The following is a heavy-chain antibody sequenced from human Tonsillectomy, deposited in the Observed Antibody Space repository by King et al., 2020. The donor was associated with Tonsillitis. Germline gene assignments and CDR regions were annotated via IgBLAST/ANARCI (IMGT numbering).Heavy chain of an antibody. J-gene: IGHJ6*01. CDR2: IKSKTDGGTT. D-gene: IGHD4-17*01. Sequence: VQLVQSGGGLVEPGGSLRLSCAASGFTFSNTWMSWVRQTPGKGLEWVGRIKSKTDGGTTDYAAPVKGRFTISRDDSKNTLYLQMNSLKTEDTAVYYCTPTGAPDANYGLDVWGQGTTATASS. CDR1: GFTFSNTW. CDR3: TPTGAPDANYGLDV. V-gene: IGHV3-15*01.